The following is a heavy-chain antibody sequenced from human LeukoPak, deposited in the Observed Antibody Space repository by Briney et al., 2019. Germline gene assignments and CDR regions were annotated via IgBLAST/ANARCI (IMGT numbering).Heavy chain of an antibody. J-gene: IGHJ6*03. V-gene: IGHV1-2*02. Sequence: RASVKVSCKASGYTFTGYYMHWVRQAPGQGLEWMGWINPYSGGRNNAQKFQGRVTMTRDTSISTAYMELSRLRSDDTAVYYCARGAEYYYYMDVWGKGTTV. CDR2: INPYSGGR. CDR1: GYTFTGYY. CDR3: ARGAEYYYYMDV.